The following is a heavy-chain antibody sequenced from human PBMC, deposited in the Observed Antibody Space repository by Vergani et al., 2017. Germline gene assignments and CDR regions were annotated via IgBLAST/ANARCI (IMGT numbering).Heavy chain of an antibody. CDR1: GYTFTGYF. CDR3: ARGVRGSSSEASDY. V-gene: IGHV1-2*02. J-gene: IGHJ4*02. Sequence: QVQLVQSGAELKKPGASVKVSCKASGYTFTGYFIHWVRQAPGQGLEWVGWINPNSGDTNYAQKFQGRVTMTRDTSISTAYMELSRLKSDDTAVYYCARGVRGSSSEASDYWGQGTLVTVSS. CDR2: INPNSGDT. D-gene: IGHD6-6*01.